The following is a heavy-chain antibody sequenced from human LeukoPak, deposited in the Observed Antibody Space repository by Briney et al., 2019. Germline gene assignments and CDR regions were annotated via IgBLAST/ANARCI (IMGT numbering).Heavy chain of an antibody. Sequence: SETLSLTCTVSGGSISSSSYYWGWIRQPPGKGLEWIGSIYYSGSTYYNPSLKSRVTISVDTSKNQFPLKMSSVTAADTAVYYCARLSLKVLEWSPTKGKETHYFDYWGQGTLVTVSS. D-gene: IGHD3-3*01. CDR1: GGSISSSSYY. J-gene: IGHJ4*02. CDR2: IYYSGST. V-gene: IGHV4-39*06. CDR3: ARLSLKVLEWSPTKGKETHYFDY.